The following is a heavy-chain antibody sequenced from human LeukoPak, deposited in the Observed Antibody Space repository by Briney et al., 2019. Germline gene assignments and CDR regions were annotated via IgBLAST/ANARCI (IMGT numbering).Heavy chain of an antibody. D-gene: IGHD6-13*01. J-gene: IGHJ5*02. Sequence: GGSLRLSCAASGFTVSSNYMSWVRQAPGKGLEWVSVIYSGGSTYYADSVKGRFTISRHNSKNTLYLQMNSLRAEDTAVYYCARQIGYSSSWYESWFDPWGQGTLVTVSS. CDR1: GFTVSSNY. CDR2: IYSGGST. V-gene: IGHV3-53*04. CDR3: ARQIGYSSSWYESWFDP.